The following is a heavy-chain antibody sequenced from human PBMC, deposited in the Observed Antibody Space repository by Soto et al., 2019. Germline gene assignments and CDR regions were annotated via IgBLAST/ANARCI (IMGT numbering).Heavy chain of an antibody. CDR1: GGSFSGYY. J-gene: IGHJ5*02. D-gene: IGHD3-9*01. CDR3: ARGRPYDILTGRRWFDP. Sequence: SETLSLTCAVYGGSFSGYYWSWIRQPPGKGLEWIGEINHSGSTNYNPSLKSRVTISVDTSKNQFSLKLSSVTAADTAVYYCARGRPYDILTGRRWFDPWGQGTLVTVSS. V-gene: IGHV4-34*01. CDR2: INHSGST.